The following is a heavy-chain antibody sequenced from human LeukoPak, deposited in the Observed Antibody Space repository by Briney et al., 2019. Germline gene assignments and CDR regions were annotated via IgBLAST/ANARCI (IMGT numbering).Heavy chain of an antibody. V-gene: IGHV3-21*01. J-gene: IGHJ4*02. CDR1: GFTFSNYG. D-gene: IGHD3-3*01. CDR3: ARLPRYDFWS. Sequence: KPGGSLRLACAASGFTFSNYGMAWFRQAPGKGLEWVSTINIRADETHYADSVKGRFTISRDNAKNSLYLQMSSLRAEDTAVYYCARLPRYDFWSRGQGTLVTVSS. CDR2: INIRADET.